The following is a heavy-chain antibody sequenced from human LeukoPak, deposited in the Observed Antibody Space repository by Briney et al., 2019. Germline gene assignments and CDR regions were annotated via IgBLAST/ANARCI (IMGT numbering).Heavy chain of an antibody. J-gene: IGHJ6*02. CDR1: GGSFSGYY. Sequence: SETLSLTCAVCGGSFSGYYWSWIRQHPGKGLEWIGYIYYSGSTYYNPSLKSRVTISVDTSKNQFSLKLSSVTAADTAVYYCARYGPGTGGMDVWGQGTTVTVSS. D-gene: IGHD3-10*01. CDR2: IYYSGST. CDR3: ARYGPGTGGMDV. V-gene: IGHV4-31*11.